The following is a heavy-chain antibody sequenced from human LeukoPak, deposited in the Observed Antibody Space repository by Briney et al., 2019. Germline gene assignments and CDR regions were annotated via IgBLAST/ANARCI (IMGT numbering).Heavy chain of an antibody. V-gene: IGHV3-7*01. CDR2: IQPDGSEK. D-gene: IGHD1-26*01. J-gene: IGHJ4*02. CDR1: GFTLSNYW. CDR3: ARGSGNYFLDY. Sequence: GGSLRLSCAASGFTLSNYWMSWVRQAPGKGLEWVADIQPDGSEKYYVDSVKGRFTISRDNARNSLHLQLNSLRAEDTAFYYCARGSGNYFLDYWGQGTLVTVSS.